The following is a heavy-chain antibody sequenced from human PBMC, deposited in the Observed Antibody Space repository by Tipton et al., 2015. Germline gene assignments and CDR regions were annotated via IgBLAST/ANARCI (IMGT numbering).Heavy chain of an antibody. V-gene: IGHV4-34*01. Sequence: TLSLTCAVSGESFSKYYWSWIRQSPGKGLEWIGEINDSGKSNYNPSLKGRVTISVDTSKSQFFLKLTSVIAADTAVYFCARGRGWRVFDYWGQGTLVTVSS. CDR3: ARGRGWRVFDY. D-gene: IGHD3-10*01. CDR2: INDSGKS. J-gene: IGHJ4*02. CDR1: GESFSKYY.